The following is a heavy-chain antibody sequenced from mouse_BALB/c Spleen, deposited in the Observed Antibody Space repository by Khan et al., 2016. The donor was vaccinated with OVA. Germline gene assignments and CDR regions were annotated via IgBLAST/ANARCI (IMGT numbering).Heavy chain of an antibody. D-gene: IGHD2-3*01. CDR1: GYSITSDYA. J-gene: IGHJ4*01. Sequence: EVQLVESGPGLVKPSQSLSLTCTVTGYSITSDYAWYWIRQFPGNKLEWMGYISYSGSTSYNPSLKSRISITRDTSKNQFFLQLNSVTTEDTATYYCARDGSRYNYAIDYWGQGTAVTVSS. CDR2: ISYSGST. CDR3: ARDGSRYNYAIDY. V-gene: IGHV3-2*02.